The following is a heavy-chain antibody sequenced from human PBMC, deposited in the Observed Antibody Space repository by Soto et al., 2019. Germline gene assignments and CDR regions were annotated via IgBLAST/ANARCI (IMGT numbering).Heavy chain of an antibody. D-gene: IGHD2-8*01. CDR3: ARDVFFFLYGPPRHVIYF. V-gene: IGHV4-31*02. J-gene: IGHJ1*01. Sequence: SQAWSDRWTGSAGMTKRCCYFLCCIRHQQGKGLEWIGNMYYSGTTHYNPSLRSRLTISVDMSRNQFSLKLSSVTAADTAVYYCARDVFFFLYGPPRHVIYF. CDR1: AGMTKRCCYF. CDR2: MYYSGTT.